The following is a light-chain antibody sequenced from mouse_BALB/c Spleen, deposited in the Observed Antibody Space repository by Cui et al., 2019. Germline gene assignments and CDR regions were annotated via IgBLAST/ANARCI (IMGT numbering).Light chain of an antibody. Sequence: DIQITLTTSSLSASLGDRVTISCSASQGISNYLNWYQQKPDETVKLLIYYTSSLHSGVPSRFSGSGSGTDYSLTISNLEPEDIATYYCQQYSKLPYTFGGGTKLEIK. CDR3: QQYSKLPYT. CDR2: YTS. V-gene: IGKV10-94*01. J-gene: IGKJ2*01. CDR1: QGISNY.